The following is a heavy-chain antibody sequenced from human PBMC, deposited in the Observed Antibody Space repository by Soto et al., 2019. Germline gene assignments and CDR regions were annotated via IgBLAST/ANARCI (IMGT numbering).Heavy chain of an antibody. V-gene: IGHV3-15*01. CDR3: TTNHLGAYWNYVNNWFDP. Sequence: LFCAASGLTFSNAWMGWVRQAPGKGLEWVGRIKSKTDGGTTDYAAPVKGRFTISRDDSKNTLFLQMNSLKTEDTAVYYCTTNHLGAYWNYVNNWFDPWGQGTLVTVSS. J-gene: IGHJ5*02. D-gene: IGHD1-7*01. CDR1: GLTFSNAW. CDR2: IKSKTDGGTT.